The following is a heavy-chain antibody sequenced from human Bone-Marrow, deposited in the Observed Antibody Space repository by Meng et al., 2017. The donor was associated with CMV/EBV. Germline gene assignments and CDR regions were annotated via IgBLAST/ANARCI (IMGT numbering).Heavy chain of an antibody. Sequence: ASVKVSCKASGYTFTSYDINWVRQAPGQGLEWMGWISAYNGNTNYAQKLQGRVTMTTDTSTSTAYMELRSLRSDDTAVYYCARASGVGSGSYYNPYYYYYYGMDVWGQGTSVTFSS. J-gene: IGHJ6*02. D-gene: IGHD3-10*01. CDR1: GYTFTSYD. CDR3: ARASGVGSGSYYNPYYYYYYGMDV. V-gene: IGHV1-18*01. CDR2: ISAYNGNT.